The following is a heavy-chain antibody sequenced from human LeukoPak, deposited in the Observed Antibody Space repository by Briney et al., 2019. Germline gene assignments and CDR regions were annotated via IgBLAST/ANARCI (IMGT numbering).Heavy chain of an antibody. Sequence: ASVKVSCKASGYTFTSYGISWVRQAPGQGLEWMGWISAYNGNTNYAQKLQGRVTMTTDTSTSTAYMELRSLRSDDTAVYYCARVLPAFSSGREWFDPWGQGTLVTVSS. CDR3: ARVLPAFSSGREWFDP. V-gene: IGHV1-18*01. D-gene: IGHD1-26*01. J-gene: IGHJ5*02. CDR1: GYTFTSYG. CDR2: ISAYNGNT.